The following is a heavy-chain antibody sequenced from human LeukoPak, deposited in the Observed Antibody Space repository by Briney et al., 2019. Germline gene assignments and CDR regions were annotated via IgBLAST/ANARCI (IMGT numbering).Heavy chain of an antibody. CDR3: AKAGANWFDR. CDR2: ISRSGDNT. Sequence: GGSLRLSCAASGFTFSGYAMSWVRQAPGKGLQWVSTISRSGDNTYYADSVKGRLTISRDNSKNSLYLQMSSLRAEDTAVYYRAKAGANWFDRWGQGTLVTVSS. CDR1: GFTFSGYA. V-gene: IGHV3-23*01. J-gene: IGHJ5*02. D-gene: IGHD3-10*01.